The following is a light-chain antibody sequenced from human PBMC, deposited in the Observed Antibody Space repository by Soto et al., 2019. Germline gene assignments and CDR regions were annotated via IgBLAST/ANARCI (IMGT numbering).Light chain of an antibody. Sequence: QLVLTQSPSASASLGASVKRTCTLSSGHSSYAIAWHQQQPEKGPRYLMKLNSDGSHSKGDGIPDRFSGSSSGAERYLTISSLQSEDEADYYCQTWGTGTVVFGGGTKLTVL. CDR3: QTWGTGTVV. CDR2: LNSDGSH. J-gene: IGLJ2*01. V-gene: IGLV4-69*01. CDR1: SGHSSYA.